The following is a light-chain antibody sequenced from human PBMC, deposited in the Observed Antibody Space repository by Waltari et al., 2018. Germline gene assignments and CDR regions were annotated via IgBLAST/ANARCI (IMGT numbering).Light chain of an antibody. CDR2: EVS. CDR1: SSHVGGYNY. Sequence: QSALTQPPSASGSPGQSVALSCTGTSSHVGGYNYVSWYQQHPGKAPKLIIYEVSKRPSGVPDRFSGSKSGNTASLTVSGLQADDEADFYCSSYAGSNDPVVFGGGTKLTVL. CDR3: SSYAGSNDPVV. V-gene: IGLV2-8*01. J-gene: IGLJ2*01.